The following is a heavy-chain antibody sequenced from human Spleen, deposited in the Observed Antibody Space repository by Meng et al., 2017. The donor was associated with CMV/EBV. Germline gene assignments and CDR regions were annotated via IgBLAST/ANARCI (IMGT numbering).Heavy chain of an antibody. Sequence: AASGFTFSSYSMSWVRQAPGKGLEWVSSISSSSSYIYYADSVKGRFTISRDNAKNSLYLQMNSLRAEDTAVYYCARDFVGAKGGLDYWGQGTLVTVSS. D-gene: IGHD1-26*01. J-gene: IGHJ4*02. CDR2: ISSSSSYI. V-gene: IGHV3-21*01. CDR3: ARDFVGAKGGLDY. CDR1: GFTFSSYS.